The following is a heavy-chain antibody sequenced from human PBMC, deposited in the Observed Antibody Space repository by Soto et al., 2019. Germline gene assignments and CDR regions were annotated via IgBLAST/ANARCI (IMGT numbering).Heavy chain of an antibody. CDR2: ISGSGGST. J-gene: IGHJ4*02. V-gene: IGHV3-23*01. CDR3: AIDTQIFQRYSYGYFDY. D-gene: IGHD5-18*01. CDR1: GFTFSSYA. Sequence: GGSLRLSCAASGFTFSSYAMSWVRQAPGKGLEWVSAISGSGGSTYYADSVKGRFTVSRDDSKNTLYLQMNSLRVEDTAIYYCAIDTQIFQRYSYGYFDYWGQGALVTVSS.